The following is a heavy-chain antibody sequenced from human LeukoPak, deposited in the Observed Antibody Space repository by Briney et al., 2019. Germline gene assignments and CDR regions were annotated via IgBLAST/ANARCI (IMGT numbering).Heavy chain of an antibody. CDR1: GYTFPNYG. V-gene: IGHV1-18*01. CDR3: ARGVRFRGQQLVRGWFDP. Sequence: ASVKVSCKASGYTFPNYGISWVRQAPGQGLEWMGWISTYNGDTNYAQKFQGRVTITRNTSISTAYMELSSLRSEDTAAYYCARGVRFRGQQLVRGWFDPWGQGTLVTVSS. J-gene: IGHJ5*02. D-gene: IGHD6-13*01. CDR2: ISTYNGDT.